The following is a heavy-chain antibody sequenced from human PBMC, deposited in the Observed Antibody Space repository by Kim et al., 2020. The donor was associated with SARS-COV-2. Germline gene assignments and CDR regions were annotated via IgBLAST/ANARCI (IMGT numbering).Heavy chain of an antibody. V-gene: IGHV1-69*13. CDR1: GGTISSYA. J-gene: IGHJ4*02. Sequence: SVKVSCKASGGTISSYAISWVRQAPGQGLEWMGGIIPIFGTANYAQKFQGRVTITADESTSTAYMELSSLRSEDTAVYYCARGAPSDYGDYRRFDYWGQGTLVTVSS. D-gene: IGHD4-17*01. CDR2: IIPIFGTA. CDR3: ARGAPSDYGDYRRFDY.